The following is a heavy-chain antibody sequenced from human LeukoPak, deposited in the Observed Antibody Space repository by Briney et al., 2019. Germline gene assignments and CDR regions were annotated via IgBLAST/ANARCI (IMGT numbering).Heavy chain of an antibody. D-gene: IGHD4-11*01. CDR1: GYTFTGYY. CDR2: INPNSGGT. V-gene: IGHV1-2*02. CDR3: ARDLRNDFSNVYYYYYYMDV. J-gene: IGHJ6*03. Sequence: ASVKVSCKASGYTFTGYYMHWVRQAPGQGLEWMGWINPNSGGTNYAQKFQGRVTMTRDTSVSTAYMELSRLRSDDTAVYYCARDLRNDFSNVYYYYYYMDVWGKGTTVTVSS.